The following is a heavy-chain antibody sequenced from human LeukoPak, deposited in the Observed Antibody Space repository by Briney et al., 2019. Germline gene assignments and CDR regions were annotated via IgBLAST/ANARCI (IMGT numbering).Heavy chain of an antibody. D-gene: IGHD3-10*01. V-gene: IGHV4-39*01. CDR1: GGSISSGSYY. CDR3: ARLGRGVRGVILD. Sequence: SETLSLTCTVSGGSISSGSYYWGWIRQPPGKGLERIGTVYYSGITDYTPSLKSRVTISVDTSKTQFSLHLRSVTAADTAVYYCARLGRGVRGVILDWGQGTLVTVSS. J-gene: IGHJ4*02. CDR2: VYYSGIT.